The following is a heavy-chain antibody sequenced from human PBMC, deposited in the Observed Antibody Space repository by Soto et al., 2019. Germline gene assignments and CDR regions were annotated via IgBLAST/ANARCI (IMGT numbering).Heavy chain of an antibody. CDR3: ARDLGIAVAGNWFDP. CDR1: GYSVTSYG. V-gene: IGHV1-18*01. J-gene: IGHJ5*02. CDR2: ISAYNGNT. D-gene: IGHD6-19*01. Sequence: ASVKVCCTASGYSVTSYGISWVRQDTGQGLEWMGWISAYNGNTNYAQKLQGRVTMTTDTSTSTAYMELRSLRSDDTAVYYCARDLGIAVAGNWFDPWGQGTLVTVSS.